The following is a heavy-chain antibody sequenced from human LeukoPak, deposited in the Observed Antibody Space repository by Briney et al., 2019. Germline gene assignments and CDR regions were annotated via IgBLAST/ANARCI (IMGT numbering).Heavy chain of an antibody. CDR2: IWYDGSVK. CDR3: ARRARLYFYMDV. J-gene: IGHJ6*04. D-gene: IGHD3-9*01. Sequence: PWGSLRLSCAASGFTFSDYGMHWVRQAPGKGLDWVANIWYDGSVKYYADSVKGRFTISRDNSKNTVSLQMDSLRVEDTAVYYCARRARLYFYMDVWGKGTTVTVSA. V-gene: IGHV3-33*01. CDR1: GFTFSDYG.